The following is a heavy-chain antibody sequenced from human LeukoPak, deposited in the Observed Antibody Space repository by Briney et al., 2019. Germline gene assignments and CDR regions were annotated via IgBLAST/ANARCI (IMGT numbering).Heavy chain of an antibody. CDR3: ARGTRPDSRGYTYYYYGMDV. Sequence: GGSLRLSCAASGFTFSSYTMNWVRQAPGKGLEWVASISSGSSYIYHADSVKGRFTISRDNAKNSLFLQMNSLRAEDTAVYYCARGTRPDSRGYTYYYYGMDVWGQGTTVTVSS. CDR1: GFTFSSYT. V-gene: IGHV3-21*01. J-gene: IGHJ6*02. CDR2: ISSGSSYI. D-gene: IGHD3-22*01.